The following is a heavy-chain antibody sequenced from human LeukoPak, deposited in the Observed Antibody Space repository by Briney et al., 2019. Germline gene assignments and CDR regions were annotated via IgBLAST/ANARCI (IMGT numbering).Heavy chain of an antibody. V-gene: IGHV1-46*01. J-gene: IGHJ6*02. CDR3: ARDLYCSSTSCYAAGGYYGMDV. D-gene: IGHD2-2*01. Sequence: ASVKVSCKASGYTFTTHYMHWVRQAPGQGLEWMGIINPSGGSTTYAQKFQGRVTMSRDMSTSTVYMELSRLRSDDTAVYYCARDLYCSSTSCYAAGGYYGMDVWGQGTTVTVSS. CDR2: INPSGGST. CDR1: GYTFTTHY.